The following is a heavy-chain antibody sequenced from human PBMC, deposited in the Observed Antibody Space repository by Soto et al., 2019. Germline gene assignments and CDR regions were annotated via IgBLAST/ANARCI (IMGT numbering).Heavy chain of an antibody. CDR2: MSYDGSKK. D-gene: IGHD1-26*01. V-gene: IGHV3-30-3*01. CDR1: GFTFSSYV. CDR3: ATGFGAGIYYFYYGMDV. Sequence: GGSLRLSCAASGFTFSSYVMHWVRQAPGKGLEWVAVMSYDGSKKYYADSVKGRFTISRDNSKNTLYLQMNSLRADDTAVYYCATGFGAGIYYFYYGMDVWGQGTTVTVSS. J-gene: IGHJ6*02.